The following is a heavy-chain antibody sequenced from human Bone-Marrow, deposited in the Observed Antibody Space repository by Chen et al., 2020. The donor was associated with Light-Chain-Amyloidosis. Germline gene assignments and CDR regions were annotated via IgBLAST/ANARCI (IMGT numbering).Heavy chain of an antibody. D-gene: IGHD3-10*01. Sequence: QVQLQESGPGLVKPSETLSLTCSVSGGSISIYYWSWIRQPPGKGLEWIGYIYSSGNSNYNPSLKSRVTISIDTSKNQFSLKLSSVTAADTAVYYCACRGDGYNFAYWGQGTLVTVSS. V-gene: IGHV4-59*08. J-gene: IGHJ4*02. CDR2: IYSSGNS. CDR3: ACRGDGYNFAY. CDR1: GGSISIYY.